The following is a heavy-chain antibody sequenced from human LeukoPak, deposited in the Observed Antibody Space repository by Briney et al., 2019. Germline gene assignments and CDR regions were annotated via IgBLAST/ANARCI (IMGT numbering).Heavy chain of an antibody. D-gene: IGHD1-1*01. CDR1: GGSISSYY. V-gene: IGHV4-34*01. CDR3: AGGGTSQIDY. J-gene: IGHJ4*02. CDR2: INHSGSA. Sequence: PSETLSLTCTVSGGSISSYYWSWIRQPPGKGLEWIGEINHSGSANYNPSLKSRVTISVDTSKNQFSLKLSSVTAADTAVYYCAGGGTSQIDYWGQGTLVTVSS.